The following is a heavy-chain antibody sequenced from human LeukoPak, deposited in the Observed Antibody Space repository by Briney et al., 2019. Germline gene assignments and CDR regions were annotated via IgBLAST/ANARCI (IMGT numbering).Heavy chain of an antibody. CDR3: ARLGFVVPAVIFDY. D-gene: IGHD2-2*02. CDR2: IYIGGST. V-gene: IGHV3-53*01. CDR1: GFTVSSNY. Sequence: PGGSLRLSCAASGFTVSSNYMSWVRQAPGKGLEWVSVIYIGGSTYYADSVKDRFTISRDISKNTLYLQMNSLRAEDTAMYYCARLGFVVPAVIFDYWGQGTLVTVSS. J-gene: IGHJ4*02.